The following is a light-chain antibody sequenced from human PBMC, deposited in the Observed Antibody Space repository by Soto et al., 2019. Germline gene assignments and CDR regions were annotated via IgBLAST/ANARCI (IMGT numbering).Light chain of an antibody. J-gene: IGKJ5*01. CDR3: QQYGSSPPVT. V-gene: IGKV3-20*01. CDR1: QSVSSSY. Sequence: EIGLTQSPGTLSLSPGERATLSCRASQSVSSSYLAWYQQKTGQAPRLLIYGASSRATGIPDRFSGSGSGTDFPLLVSRLEPAYFAVYYSQQYGSSPPVTFGQGTLLEIK. CDR2: GAS.